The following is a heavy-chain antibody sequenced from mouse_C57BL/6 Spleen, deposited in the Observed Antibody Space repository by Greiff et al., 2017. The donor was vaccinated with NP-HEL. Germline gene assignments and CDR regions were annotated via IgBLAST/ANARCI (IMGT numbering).Heavy chain of an antibody. Sequence: VQLQQPGAELVRPGTSVKLSCKASGYTFTSYWMHWVKQRPGQGLEWIGVIDPSDSYTNYNQKFKGKATLTVDTSSSTAYMQLSSLTSEDSAVYYCARRELLGRDYWGQGTLVTVSA. CDR2: IDPSDSYT. CDR1: GYTFTSYW. D-gene: IGHD4-1*01. J-gene: IGHJ3*01. V-gene: IGHV1-59*01. CDR3: ARRELLGRDY.